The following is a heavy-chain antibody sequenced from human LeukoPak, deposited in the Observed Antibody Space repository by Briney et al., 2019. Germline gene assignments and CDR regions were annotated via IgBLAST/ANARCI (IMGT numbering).Heavy chain of an antibody. V-gene: IGHV4-59*08. CDR3: ARRGQQRLVRGEYYFDY. Sequence: SETLSLTCTVSGGSISSYYRSWIRQPPGKGLEWIGYIYYSGSTNYNPSLKSRVTISVDTSKNQFSLKLSSVTAADTAVYYCARRGQQRLVRGEYYFDYWGQGTLVTVSS. D-gene: IGHD6-13*01. J-gene: IGHJ4*02. CDR2: IYYSGST. CDR1: GGSISSYY.